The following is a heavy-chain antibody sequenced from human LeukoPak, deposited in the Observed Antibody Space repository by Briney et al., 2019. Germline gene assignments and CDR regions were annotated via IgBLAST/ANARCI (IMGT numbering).Heavy chain of an antibody. CDR3: ATVSGPFDY. Sequence: GGSLRLSCTASGFTFSSDAMTWVRQAPGKGLEWVSAISGSGGSTYYADSVKGRFTISRDNSKNTLYLQMNSLRAEDTAVYYCATVSGPFDYWGQGTLVTVSS. V-gene: IGHV3-23*01. CDR2: ISGSGGST. CDR1: GFTFSSDA. J-gene: IGHJ4*02. D-gene: IGHD6-19*01.